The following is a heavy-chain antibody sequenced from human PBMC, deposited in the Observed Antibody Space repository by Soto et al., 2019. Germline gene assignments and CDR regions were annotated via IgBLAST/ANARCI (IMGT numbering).Heavy chain of an antibody. V-gene: IGHV3-21*06. Sequence: EVQLVESGGGLVKPGGSLRLSCAASGLTFTRYSMNWVRQAPGKGLEWVSSISSTTNYIYYGDAMKGRFTIARDNAKNSLYLEMNSLRAEDTAVYYCARESADLTSNFDYWGEGSLVTVSS. CDR3: ARESADLTSNFDY. CDR1: GLTFTRYS. J-gene: IGHJ4*02. CDR2: ISSTTNYI.